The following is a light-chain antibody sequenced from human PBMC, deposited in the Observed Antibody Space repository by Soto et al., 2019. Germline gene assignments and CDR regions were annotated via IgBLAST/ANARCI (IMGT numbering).Light chain of an antibody. J-gene: IGKJ4*01. CDR3: QQYNNWPPLT. CDR1: QSVSNN. CDR2: GAS. Sequence: EIVMTQSPAALSVSPGERATLSCRASQSVSNNLAWYQQKPGQAPRLLIYGASTRATGIPARFSGSGSGTECTLTISSLQYEDFAVYYCQQYNNWPPLTFGGGTKVEIK. V-gene: IGKV3D-15*01.